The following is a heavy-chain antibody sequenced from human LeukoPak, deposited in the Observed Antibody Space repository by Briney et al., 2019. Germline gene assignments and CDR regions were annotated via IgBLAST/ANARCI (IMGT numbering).Heavy chain of an antibody. CDR2: ISSSGSTI. CDR1: GFTFSDYY. CDR3: AGEILRGNNWFDP. V-gene: IGHV3-11*04. J-gene: IGHJ5*02. D-gene: IGHD1-26*01. Sequence: GGSLRLSCAASGFTFSDYYMSWIRQAPGKGLEWVSYISSSGSTIYYADSVKGRFTISRDNAKNSLYLQMNSLRAEDTAVYYCAGEILRGNNWFDPWGQGTLVTVSS.